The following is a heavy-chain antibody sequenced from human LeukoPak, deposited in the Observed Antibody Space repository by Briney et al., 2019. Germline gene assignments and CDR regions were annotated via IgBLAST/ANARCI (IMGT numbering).Heavy chain of an antibody. CDR3: AREKFLGRLTRVLDT. CDR1: NGSFTEYF. V-gene: IGHV4-34*01. J-gene: IGHJ5*02. Sequence: SETLSLTCVVNNGSFTEYFWSWIRQPPGKGLEWIGEVYRSGSTNYNPSLKSRLSISADMSKKQFSLKLNSVTAADTAVYYCAREKFLGRLTRVLDTWGQGTLVTVSS. D-gene: IGHD3-3*01. CDR2: VYRSGST.